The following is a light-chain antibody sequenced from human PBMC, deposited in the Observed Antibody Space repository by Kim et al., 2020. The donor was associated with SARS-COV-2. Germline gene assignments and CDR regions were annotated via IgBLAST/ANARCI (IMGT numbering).Light chain of an antibody. J-gene: IGKJ3*01. Sequence: DIQMTQSPSTLSASVGDRVTITCRASQSISSWLAWYQQKPGKAPNLLIYKASILESGVPARFSGSGSGTEFTLTISSLQPEDFATYFCQQSYITPFTFGPGTKVDIK. CDR3: QQSYITPFT. V-gene: IGKV1-5*03. CDR2: KAS. CDR1: QSISSW.